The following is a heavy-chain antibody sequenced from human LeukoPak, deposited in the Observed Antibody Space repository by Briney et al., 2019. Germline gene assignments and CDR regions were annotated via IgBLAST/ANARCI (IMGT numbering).Heavy chain of an antibody. D-gene: IGHD3-3*01. Sequence: SVKVSCKASGGTFSSYAISWVRQAPGQGLEWMGGIIPIFGTANYAQKFQGRVTITTDESTSTAYMELSSLRSEDTAVYYCARGSYDFWSGYYSVNAFDIWGQGTMVTVSS. CDR1: GGTFSSYA. J-gene: IGHJ3*02. V-gene: IGHV1-69*05. CDR2: IIPIFGTA. CDR3: ARGSYDFWSGYYSVNAFDI.